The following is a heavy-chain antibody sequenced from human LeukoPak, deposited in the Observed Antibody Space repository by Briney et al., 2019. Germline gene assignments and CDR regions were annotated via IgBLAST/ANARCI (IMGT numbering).Heavy chain of an antibody. J-gene: IGHJ4*02. CDR1: TYTFTDYY. CDR2: INPNSGAT. D-gene: IGHD5-18*01. Sequence: GASVKVSCTASTYTFTDYYMHWERQAPGQGLEWMGWINPNSGATNYAQKFQGWVTMTRDTSISTTYMELSRLGSDDTAVYYCAREYIYGYDYWGQGTLVTVSS. CDR3: AREYIYGYDY. V-gene: IGHV1-2*04.